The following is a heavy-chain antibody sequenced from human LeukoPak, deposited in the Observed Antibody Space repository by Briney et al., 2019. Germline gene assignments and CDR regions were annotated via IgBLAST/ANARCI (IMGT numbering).Heavy chain of an antibody. CDR1: GYTFTNSG. CDR3: ARDPAAGDTARYYYMDV. Sequence: ASVTVSFKASGYTFTNSGISWVRQAPGQGLEWMGWISAYNGNTNYAQNLQDRVTVTTDTSTSTAYMELRSLRSDDTAVYYCARDPAAGDTARYYYMDVWGKGTTVTVSS. V-gene: IGHV1-18*01. CDR2: ISAYNGNT. D-gene: IGHD5-18*01. J-gene: IGHJ6*03.